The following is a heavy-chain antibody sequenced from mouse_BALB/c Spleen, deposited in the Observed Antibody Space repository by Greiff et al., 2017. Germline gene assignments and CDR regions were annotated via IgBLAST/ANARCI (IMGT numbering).Heavy chain of an antibody. D-gene: IGHD2-4*01. CDR3: ARNYDYDY. J-gene: IGHJ2*01. V-gene: IGHV5-6-5*01. CDR1: GFTFSSYA. Sequence: EVQVVESGGGLVKPGGSLKLSCAASGFTFSSYAMSWVRQTPEKRLEWVASISSGGSTYYPDSVKGRFTISSDNARNILYLQMSSLRSEDTAMYYCARNYDYDYWGQGTTLTVSS. CDR2: ISSGGST.